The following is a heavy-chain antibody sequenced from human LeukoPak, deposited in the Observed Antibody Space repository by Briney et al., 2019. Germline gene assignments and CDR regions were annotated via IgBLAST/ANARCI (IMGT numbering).Heavy chain of an antibody. D-gene: IGHD1-7*01. Sequence: SETLSLTCTVSGGSISSSSYHWDWIRQPPRERLEWIGSIYYSGGTYYNPSLKSRVTISVDTSKNQFSLKLSSVTAADTAVYYCARLRTTHDAFDIWGQGTMVTVSS. J-gene: IGHJ3*02. V-gene: IGHV4-39*01. CDR2: IYYSGGT. CDR3: ARLRTTHDAFDI. CDR1: GGSISSSSYH.